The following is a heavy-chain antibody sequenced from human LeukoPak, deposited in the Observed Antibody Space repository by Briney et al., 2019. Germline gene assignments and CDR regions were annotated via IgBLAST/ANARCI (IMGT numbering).Heavy chain of an antibody. CDR1: GFTFSSYS. J-gene: IGHJ4*02. CDR3: ARGNIVGASLFDY. D-gene: IGHD1-26*01. Sequence: PGGSLRLSCAASGFTFSSYSMNWVRQPPGKGLEWVSYISSSSSTIYYADSVKGRFTISRDNAKNSLYLQVNSLRAEDTAGYYCARGNIVGASLFDYWGQGTLVTVSS. CDR2: ISSSSSTI. V-gene: IGHV3-48*01.